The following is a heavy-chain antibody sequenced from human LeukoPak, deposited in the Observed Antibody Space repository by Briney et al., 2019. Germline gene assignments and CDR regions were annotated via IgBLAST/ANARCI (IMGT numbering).Heavy chain of an antibody. D-gene: IGHD3-22*01. CDR3: ARDLYYYDSSGYYLTFDY. Sequence: GGSLRLSCAASGFTFSDYYMTWIRQAPGKGLEWVSYISNTGSTIYYADSVKGRFTISRDNTKNSLYLQMNSLRAEDTAVYYCARDLYYYDSSGYYLTFDYWGQGTLVTVSS. J-gene: IGHJ4*02. CDR2: ISNTGSTI. V-gene: IGHV3-11*01. CDR1: GFTFSDYY.